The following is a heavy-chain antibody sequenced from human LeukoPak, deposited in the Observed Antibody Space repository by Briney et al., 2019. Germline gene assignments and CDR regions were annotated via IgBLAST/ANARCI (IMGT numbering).Heavy chain of an antibody. CDR2: IWYDGSNK. CDR1: GFTFSSYG. J-gene: IGHJ6*03. V-gene: IGHV3-33*06. Sequence: PGGSLRLSCAASGFTFSSYGMHWVRQAPGKGLEWVAVIWYDGSNKYYADSVKGRFTISRDNSKNTLYLQMNSLRAEDTAVYYCAKDGVHSMVRGVTYYYYYYMDVWGKGPRSPSP. CDR3: AKDGVHSMVRGVTYYYYYYMDV. D-gene: IGHD3-10*01.